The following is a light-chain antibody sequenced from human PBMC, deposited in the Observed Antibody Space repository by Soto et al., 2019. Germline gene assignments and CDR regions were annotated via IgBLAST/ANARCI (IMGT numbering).Light chain of an antibody. Sequence: VLTQSPGTLSLSPWERATLSCRASESVGSTYLAWYQQKPGQAPRLLIFGTSSRATGIPDRFSGSGSGTDFTLTISRLEPEDFAVYYCQQYGNSAWTFGQGTKVDIK. CDR1: ESVGSTY. CDR3: QQYGNSAWT. CDR2: GTS. V-gene: IGKV3-20*01. J-gene: IGKJ1*01.